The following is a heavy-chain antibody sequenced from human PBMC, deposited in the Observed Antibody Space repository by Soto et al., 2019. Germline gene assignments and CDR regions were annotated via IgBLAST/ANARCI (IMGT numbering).Heavy chain of an antibody. V-gene: IGHV4-34*01. D-gene: IGHD2-2*01. CDR2: INHSGST. Sequence: QVQLQQWGAGLLKPSETLSLTCAVYGGSFSGYYWSWIRQPPGKGLEWIGEINHSGSTNYNPSLKSRVTISVDTCKNQFSLKLSSVTAADTAVYYCAREADNYCSSTSCSRGYFDYWGQGTLVTVSS. J-gene: IGHJ4*02. CDR3: AREADNYCSSTSCSRGYFDY. CDR1: GGSFSGYY.